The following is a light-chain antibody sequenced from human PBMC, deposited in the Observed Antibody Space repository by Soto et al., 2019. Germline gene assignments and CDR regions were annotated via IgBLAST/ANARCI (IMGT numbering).Light chain of an antibody. J-gene: IGLJ3*02. CDR1: RGHSSYA. V-gene: IGLV4-69*01. Sequence: QLVLTQSPSASASLGASVKLTCTLSRGHSSYAIAWHQQQPEKGPRYLMKLNSDGSHSKGDGIPDRFSGSSSGAERYLTISSLQSEDEADYYCQTWGTGHWVFGGGTKLTVL. CDR3: QTWGTGHWV. CDR2: LNSDGSH.